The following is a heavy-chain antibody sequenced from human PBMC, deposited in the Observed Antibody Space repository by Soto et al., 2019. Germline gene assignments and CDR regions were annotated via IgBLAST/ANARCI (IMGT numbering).Heavy chain of an antibody. V-gene: IGHV4-30-4*01. Sequence: SETLSLTCTVSGGSFSSGDYYWSWIRQPPGKGLEWIGNIFNTRDAYYNPSLKSRVTISIDTSKSQFSLSLRSVTAADTAVYYCARVGGIQVWSEIDYWGQGILVTVSS. CDR2: IFNTRDA. J-gene: IGHJ4*02. CDR1: GGSFSSGDYY. CDR3: ARVGGIQVWSEIDY. D-gene: IGHD5-18*01.